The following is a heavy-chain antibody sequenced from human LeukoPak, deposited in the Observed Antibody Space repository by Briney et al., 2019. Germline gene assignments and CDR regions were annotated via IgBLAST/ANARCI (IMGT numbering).Heavy chain of an antibody. CDR1: GGSFSGYY. Sequence: SETLSLTCAVYGGSFSGYYWSWIRQPPGKGLEWIGEINHSGSTNYNPSLKSRVTISVDTSKNQFSLKLSSVTAADTAVYYCARGESGYSYGSRWYHGMDVWGQGTTVTVSS. J-gene: IGHJ6*02. V-gene: IGHV4-34*01. CDR2: INHSGST. D-gene: IGHD5-18*01. CDR3: ARGESGYSYGSRWYHGMDV.